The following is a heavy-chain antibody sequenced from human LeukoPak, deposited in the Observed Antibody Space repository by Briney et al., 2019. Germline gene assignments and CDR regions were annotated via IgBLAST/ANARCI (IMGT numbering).Heavy chain of an antibody. CDR1: GGSFSGYY. Sequence: SESLSLTCAVYGGSFSGYYWSWIRQPPGKGLEWIGEINHSGSTNYNPSLKSRVTISVDTSKNQFSLKLSSVTAADTAVYYCASSCSGGSCYSSSPDYWGQGTLVTVSS. CDR3: ASSCSGGSCYSSSPDY. V-gene: IGHV4-34*01. CDR2: INHSGST. J-gene: IGHJ4*02. D-gene: IGHD2-15*01.